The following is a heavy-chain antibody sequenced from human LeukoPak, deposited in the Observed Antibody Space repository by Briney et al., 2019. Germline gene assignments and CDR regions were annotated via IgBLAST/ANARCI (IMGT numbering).Heavy chain of an antibody. D-gene: IGHD1-1*01. Sequence: GRSLRLSCAASGFTFRTYDMHWVRQAPGKGLEWVAVISYDGSYKYYADSVKGRFTISRDNSENTLRLQTNSLREEDTAVYYCAKGTTTPTTGTLEKDAFDIWGQGTMVTVSS. CDR1: GFTFRTYD. V-gene: IGHV3-30*18. CDR3: AKGTTTPTTGTLEKDAFDI. CDR2: ISYDGSYK. J-gene: IGHJ3*02.